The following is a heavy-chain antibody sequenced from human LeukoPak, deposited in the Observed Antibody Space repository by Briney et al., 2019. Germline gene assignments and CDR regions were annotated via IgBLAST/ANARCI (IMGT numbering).Heavy chain of an antibody. Sequence: PSETLSLTCAVSGGSISRSNWWSWVRPPPGKGLEWIGEIYHSGSTNYNPSLKSRVTISVDKSKNQFSLKLSSVTAADTAVYYCARTGYSSGWYRYYYYGMDVWGQGTTVTVSS. CDR2: IYHSGST. CDR1: GGSISRSNW. CDR3: ARTGYSSGWYRYYYYGMDV. V-gene: IGHV4-4*02. D-gene: IGHD6-19*01. J-gene: IGHJ6*02.